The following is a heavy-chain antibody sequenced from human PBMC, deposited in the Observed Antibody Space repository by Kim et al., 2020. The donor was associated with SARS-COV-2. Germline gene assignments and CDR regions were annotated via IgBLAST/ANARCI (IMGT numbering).Heavy chain of an antibody. J-gene: IGHJ5*02. V-gene: IGHV7-4-1*02. CDR3: ARDLSSRFEGFDP. D-gene: IGHD6-13*01. CDR2: TTTTIGTP. Sequence: ASVKVSCKAPGYRFPTFVILWVGKAPGQGLGWMGWTTTTIGTPTYARGFTGRFVFPLDTSVSTAYLQISSLKAEDTAVYYCARDLSSRFEGFDPWGQGTLVTVSS. CDR1: GYRFPTFV.